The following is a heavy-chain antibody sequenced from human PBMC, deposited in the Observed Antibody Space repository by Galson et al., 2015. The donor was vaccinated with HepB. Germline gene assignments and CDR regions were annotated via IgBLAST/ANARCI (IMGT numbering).Heavy chain of an antibody. V-gene: IGHV3-23*01. J-gene: IGHJ4*02. CDR2: ISGSGGST. CDR3: AKDTLYCGGDCYSSTADY. CDR1: GFTFSSYA. D-gene: IGHD2-21*02. Sequence: SLRLSCAASGFTFSSYAMSWVRQAPGKGLEWVSAISGSGGSTYYADSVKGRFTISRDNSKNTLYLQMNSLRAEDTAVYYCAKDTLYCGGDCYSSTADYWGQGTLVTVSS.